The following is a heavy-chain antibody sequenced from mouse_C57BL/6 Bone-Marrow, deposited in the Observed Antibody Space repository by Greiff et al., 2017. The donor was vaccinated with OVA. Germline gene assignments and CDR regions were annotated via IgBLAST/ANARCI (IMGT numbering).Heavy chain of an antibody. CDR3: ARHRSDGYYLYAMDY. J-gene: IGHJ4*01. Sequence: EVKLMESGGGLVQPGGSLKLSCAASGFTFSDYYMYWVRQTPEKRLEWVAYISNGGGSTYYPDTVKGRFTISRDNAKNTLYLQMSRLKSEDTAMYYCARHRSDGYYLYAMDYWGQGTSVTVSS. CDR2: ISNGGGST. V-gene: IGHV5-12*01. D-gene: IGHD2-3*01. CDR1: GFTFSDYY.